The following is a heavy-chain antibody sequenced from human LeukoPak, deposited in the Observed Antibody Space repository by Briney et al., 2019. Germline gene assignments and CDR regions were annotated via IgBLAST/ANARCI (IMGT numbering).Heavy chain of an antibody. J-gene: IGHJ4*02. D-gene: IGHD3-22*01. CDR1: GGSFSGYY. CDR3: ARGRGSDYYDSSGYYSRVFDY. Sequence: KASETLSLTCAVYGGSFSGYYWSWIRQPPGKGLEWIGKINHSGSTNYNPSLKSRVTISVDTSKNQFSLKLSSVTAADTAVYYSARGRGSDYYDSSGYYSRVFDYWGQGTLVTVSS. CDR2: INHSGST. V-gene: IGHV4-34*01.